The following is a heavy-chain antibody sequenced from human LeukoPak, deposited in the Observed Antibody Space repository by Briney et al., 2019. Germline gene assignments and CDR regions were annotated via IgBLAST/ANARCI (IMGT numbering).Heavy chain of an antibody. V-gene: IGHV4-39*01. Sequence: PSETLSLTCTVSGGSISRSSYFWFWIRQPPGKGPEWIGNIYYSGSANYKASLKSRVTISADTSKNQFSLKVSSVTAADTAVYYCARQSPTMKYFDYWGQGTLVTVSS. CDR2: IYYSGSA. CDR3: ARQSPTMKYFDY. D-gene: IGHD3-22*01. J-gene: IGHJ4*02. CDR1: GGSISRSSYF.